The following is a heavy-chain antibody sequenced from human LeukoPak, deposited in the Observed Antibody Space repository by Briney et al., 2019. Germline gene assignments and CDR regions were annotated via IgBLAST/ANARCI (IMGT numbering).Heavy chain of an antibody. CDR3: ARHTIDGSLDY. V-gene: IGHV4-59*01. D-gene: IGHD2-2*01. J-gene: IGHJ4*02. CDR2: IYYSGGT. Sequence: AETLSLTCTVSGGAISSYYWSWIRQPPGKGLEWIGYIYYSGGTNYNPSLKSRVTISVDTSKNQVSLKLSSVTAADTAVYYCARHTIDGSLDYWGQRPLVTVSS. CDR1: GGAISSYY.